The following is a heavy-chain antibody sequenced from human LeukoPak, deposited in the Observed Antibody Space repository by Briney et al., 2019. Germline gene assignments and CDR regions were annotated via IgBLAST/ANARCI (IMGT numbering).Heavy chain of an antibody. CDR1: GFTFSNYA. CDR3: ARVHCSTTNCYENYFDY. Sequence: GGSLRLSCAASGFTFSNYAIHWVRRSPVKGLEWVAVIWNDGSNRYNVDSVKGRFTISRDNSKNTVYLHINSLTADDTAVYYCARVHCSTTNCYENYFDYWGQGTLVTVSS. CDR2: IWNDGSNR. V-gene: IGHV3-33*01. D-gene: IGHD2-2*01. J-gene: IGHJ4*02.